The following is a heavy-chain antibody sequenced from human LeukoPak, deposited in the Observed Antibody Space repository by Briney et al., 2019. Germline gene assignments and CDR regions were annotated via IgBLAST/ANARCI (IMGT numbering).Heavy chain of an antibody. Sequence: PGGSLRLSCAASGFTFSSYEMNWVRQAPGKGLEWVSYISSSGSTIYYADSVKGRFTISRDNAKNSLYLQMNSLRAEDTAVYYCARDIRSGWYGGGDYWGQGTLVTVSS. J-gene: IGHJ4*02. V-gene: IGHV3-48*03. CDR1: GFTFSSYE. CDR3: ARDIRSGWYGGGDY. CDR2: ISSSGSTI. D-gene: IGHD6-19*01.